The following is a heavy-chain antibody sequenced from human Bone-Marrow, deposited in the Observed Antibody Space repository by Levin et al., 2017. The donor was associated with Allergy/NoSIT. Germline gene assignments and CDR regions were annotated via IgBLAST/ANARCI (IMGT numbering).Heavy chain of an antibody. CDR3: AKDGRGYNVEGDDLDV. D-gene: IGHD5/OR15-5a*01. V-gene: IGHV3-23*01. CDR2: ISGFSGTT. Sequence: GESLKISCVASGFTFSDFAMSWVRQAPGRGLELEWVSGISGFSGTTYYADSVKGRFTISRDNSKRTLYLHMNSLRVEDTAVYYCAKDGRGYNVEGDDLDVWGQGTMVTVSS. J-gene: IGHJ3*01. CDR1: GFTFSDFA.